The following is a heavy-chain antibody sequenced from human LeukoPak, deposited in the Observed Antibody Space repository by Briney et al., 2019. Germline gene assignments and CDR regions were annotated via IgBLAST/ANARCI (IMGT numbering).Heavy chain of an antibody. V-gene: IGHV4-4*02. CDR1: GFTFSSYSM. J-gene: IGHJ4*02. CDR2: IYHSGST. D-gene: IGHD3-22*01. Sequence: PGGSLRLSCAASGFTFSSYSMNWVRQPPGKGLEWIGEIYHSGSTNYNPSLKSRVTISVDKSKNQFSLKLSSVTAADTAVYYCARGYYYDSSGLPWDWGQGTLVTVSS. CDR3: ARGYYYDSSGLPWD.